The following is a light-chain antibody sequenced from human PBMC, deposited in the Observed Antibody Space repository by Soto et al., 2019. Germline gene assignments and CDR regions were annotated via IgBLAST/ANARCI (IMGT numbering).Light chain of an antibody. Sequence: DIQMTQSPSTLSASIGDTVTLTCRASQSLTGRLAWYQQKPGRPPKLLIYAASTLQGGVPSRFSGSGSGTDFTLTISSLQPEDFATYYCQQLNSYPPTFGGGTKVEIK. CDR3: QQLNSYPPT. CDR2: AAS. CDR1: QSLTGR. V-gene: IGKV1-5*01. J-gene: IGKJ4*01.